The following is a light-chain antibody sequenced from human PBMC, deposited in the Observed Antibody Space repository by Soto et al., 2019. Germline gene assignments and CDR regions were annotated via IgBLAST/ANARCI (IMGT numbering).Light chain of an antibody. CDR3: QQCYMGWT. CDR1: QSIGRF. Sequence: DIQMTQSPSTLSASVGDRVTITCRASQSIGRFLAWYQHQPGKAPKLLIYDASTLESRVPSRFSGTGSGTEFTFSITSLQPEDFGTYYCQQCYMGWTFGQGTKVDIK. J-gene: IGKJ1*01. V-gene: IGKV1-5*01. CDR2: DAS.